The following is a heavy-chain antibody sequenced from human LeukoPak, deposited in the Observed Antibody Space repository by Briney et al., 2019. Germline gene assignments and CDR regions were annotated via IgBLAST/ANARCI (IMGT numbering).Heavy chain of an antibody. Sequence: SGPTLVNPTQTLTLTCTFSGFSPSTSGMCVSWIRQPPGKALEWLAFIDWDDDKYYSTSLKTRLTISKDTSKNQVVLTMTNMDPVDTATYYCARTRTYYYDSGGGAYFDYWGQGTQVTVSS. J-gene: IGHJ4*02. CDR3: ARTRTYYYDSGGGAYFDY. D-gene: IGHD3-22*01. CDR2: IDWDDDK. V-gene: IGHV2-70*01. CDR1: GFSPSTSGMC.